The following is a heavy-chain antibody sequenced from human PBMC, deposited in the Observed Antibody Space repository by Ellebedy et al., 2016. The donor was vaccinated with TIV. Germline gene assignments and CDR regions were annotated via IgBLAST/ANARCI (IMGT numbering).Heavy chain of an antibody. CDR3: TRDGSEWSRDY. V-gene: IGHV3-21*06. CDR2: IVSSGREA. J-gene: IGHJ4*02. CDR1: GFTFSISG. Sequence: GESLKISXAASGFTFSISGMTWVRQAPGKGLEWVATIVSSGREAYYADPLKGRFTISRDNAMNSVYLQLNSLSVEDTAVYYYTRDGSEWSRDYWGQGTLVTVPS. D-gene: IGHD3-3*01.